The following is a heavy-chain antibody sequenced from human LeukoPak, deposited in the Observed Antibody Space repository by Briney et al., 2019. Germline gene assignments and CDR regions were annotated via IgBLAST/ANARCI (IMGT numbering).Heavy chain of an antibody. D-gene: IGHD3/OR15-3a*01. V-gene: IGHV3-74*01. J-gene: IGHJ4*02. CDR1: GFPFSNYW. CDR3: ARDRDGLGDF. CDR2: ITHTGDTS. Sequence: GGSLRLSCAASGFPFSNYWMHWVRQAPGKGLEWVSRITHTGDTSVYADPVRGRFTISRDNTKNTLYLDMNSLRADDTAVYYCARDRDGLGDFWGQGTLVTVSS.